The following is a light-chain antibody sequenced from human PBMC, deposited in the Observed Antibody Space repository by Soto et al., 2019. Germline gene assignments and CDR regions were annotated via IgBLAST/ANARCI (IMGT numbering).Light chain of an antibody. V-gene: IGLV2-14*01. CDR2: VDS. Sequence: QSVLTQPASVSGSPGQSITISCTGTSSDIGGCNHVSWYQQFPGKGPKVIIYVDSDRPSGVSNRFSGSKSGNTASLTISGLQPEDEADYYCSSYTTSDTLIFGGGTKVTVL. CDR1: SSDIGGCNH. J-gene: IGLJ2*01. CDR3: SSYTTSDTLI.